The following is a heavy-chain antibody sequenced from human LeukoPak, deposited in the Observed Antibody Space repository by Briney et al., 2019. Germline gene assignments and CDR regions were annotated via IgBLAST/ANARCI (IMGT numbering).Heavy chain of an antibody. D-gene: IGHD1-26*01. CDR3: ARWGQSGDAFDI. Sequence: SETLSLTCTVSDGSISSYYWSWIRQPPGKGLEWVGYIYYSGSTKYNPSLKSRVTISVDTSKNQFSLKLTSVTAADTPVYYCARWGQSGDAFDIWGQGTMVTVSP. J-gene: IGHJ3*02. CDR2: IYYSGST. V-gene: IGHV4-59*01. CDR1: DGSISSYY.